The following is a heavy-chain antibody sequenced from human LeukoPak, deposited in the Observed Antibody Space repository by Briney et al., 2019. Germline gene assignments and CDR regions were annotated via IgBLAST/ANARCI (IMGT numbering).Heavy chain of an antibody. CDR3: ARDPYSGNYGNYYYYYMDV. V-gene: IGHV3-30*02. CDR1: GFTFSNYG. CDR2: IRFDGSTK. J-gene: IGHJ6*03. Sequence: GGSLKLSCATSGFTFSNYGMHWVRQAPGKGLEWVAFIRFDGSTKYYADSVKGRFTISRDNAKNSLYLQMNSLKAEDTALYFCARDPYSGNYGNYYYYYMDVWGKGTTVTVSS. D-gene: IGHD1-26*01.